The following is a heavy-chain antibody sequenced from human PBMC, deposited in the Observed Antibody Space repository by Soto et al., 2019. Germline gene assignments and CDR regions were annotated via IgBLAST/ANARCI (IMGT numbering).Heavy chain of an antibody. V-gene: IGHV3-33*01. J-gene: IGHJ4*02. CDR3: PRDSGYSSSWSDY. CDR2: IWYDGSNK. Sequence: QVQLVESGGGVVQPGRSLRLSCAASGFTFSSYGMHWVRQAPGKGLEWVAVIWYDGSNKYYADSVKGRFTISRDNSKNTLYLQMNSLRAEDTAVYYCPRDSGYSSSWSDYWGQGTLVTVSS. CDR1: GFTFSSYG. D-gene: IGHD6-13*01.